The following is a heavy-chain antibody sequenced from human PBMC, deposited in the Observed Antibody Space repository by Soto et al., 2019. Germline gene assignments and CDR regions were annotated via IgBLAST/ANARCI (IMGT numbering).Heavy chain of an antibody. CDR2: IYHSGST. CDR3: ARAAMGGSSWPFDY. D-gene: IGHD6-13*01. J-gene: IGHJ4*02. Sequence: QVQLQESGPGLVKPSGTLSLTCAVSGGSISSSNWWSWVRQPPGKGLEWIGEIYHSGSTNYNPSLKRRGTIPVHKSEIQSSLQLSSVTAADTAVYYCARAAMGGSSWPFDYWGQGTLVTVYS. CDR1: GGSISSSNW. V-gene: IGHV4-4*02.